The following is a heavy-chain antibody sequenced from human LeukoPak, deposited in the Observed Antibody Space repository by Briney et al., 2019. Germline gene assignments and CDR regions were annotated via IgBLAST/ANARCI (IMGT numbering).Heavy chain of an antibody. CDR2: ISSSGSTI. V-gene: IGHV3-48*03. Sequence: GGSLRLSCAASGFTFSSYEMNWVRQAPGKGLEWVSYISSSGSTIYYADSVKGRFTISRDNAKNSLYLQMSSLRAEDTAVYYCAELGITMIGGVWGKGTTVNISS. CDR3: AELGITMIGGV. D-gene: IGHD3-10*02. CDR1: GFTFSSYE. J-gene: IGHJ6*04.